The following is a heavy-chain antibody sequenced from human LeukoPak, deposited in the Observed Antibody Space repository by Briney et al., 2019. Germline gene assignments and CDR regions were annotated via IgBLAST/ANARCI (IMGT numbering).Heavy chain of an antibody. J-gene: IGHJ4*02. D-gene: IGHD5-18*01. V-gene: IGHV4-30-4*01. CDR3: ARAVMTWIQL. CDR1: GGSISSGGYY. CDR2: IYYSGST. Sequence: SETLFLTCTVSGGSISSGGYYWSWIRQPPGKGLEWIGYIYYSGSTYYNPSLKSRVTISVDTSKNQFSLKLSSVTAADTAVYYCARAVMTWIQLWGEGTLVTVSS.